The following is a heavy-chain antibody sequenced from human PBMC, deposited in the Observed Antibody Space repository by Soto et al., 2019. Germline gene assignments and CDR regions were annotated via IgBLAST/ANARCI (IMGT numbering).Heavy chain of an antibody. CDR2: IYYSGST. CDR3: ARVEMTTVTTGLGVVDV. CDR1: GGSISSGGYY. D-gene: IGHD4-17*01. V-gene: IGHV4-31*03. Sequence: SETLSLTCTVSGGSISSGGYYWSWIRQHPGKGLEWIGYIYYSGSTYYNPSLKSRVTISVDTSKNQFSLKLSSVTAADTAVYYCARVEMTTVTTGLGVVDVWGKGITVTVSS. J-gene: IGHJ6*04.